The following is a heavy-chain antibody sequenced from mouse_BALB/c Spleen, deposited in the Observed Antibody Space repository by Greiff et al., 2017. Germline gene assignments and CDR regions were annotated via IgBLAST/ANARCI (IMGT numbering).Heavy chain of an antibody. J-gene: IGHJ4*01. CDR2: ISNGGGST. CDR1: GFTFSSYT. Sequence: EVKLMESGGGLVKPGGSLKLSCAASGFTFSSYTMSWVRQTPEKRLEWVAYISNGGGSTYYPDTVKGRFTISRDNAKNTLYLQMSSLKSEDTAMYYCARQRYGNYDYAMDDWGQGTSVTVSS. V-gene: IGHV5-12-2*01. CDR3: ARQRYGNYDYAMDD. D-gene: IGHD2-10*02.